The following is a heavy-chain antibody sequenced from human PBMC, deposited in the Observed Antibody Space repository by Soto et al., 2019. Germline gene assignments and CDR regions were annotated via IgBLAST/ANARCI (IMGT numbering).Heavy chain of an antibody. CDR1: GYTLTELS. Sequence: GASVKVSCKVSGYTLTELSMHWVRQAPGKVLEWMGGFDPEDGETIYAQKFQGRVTMTEDTSTDTAHMELSSLRSEDTAVYYCATVNLRFLEWLGLSGVYWGQGTLVTVSS. J-gene: IGHJ4*02. CDR2: FDPEDGET. V-gene: IGHV1-24*01. D-gene: IGHD3-3*01. CDR3: ATVNLRFLEWLGLSGVY.